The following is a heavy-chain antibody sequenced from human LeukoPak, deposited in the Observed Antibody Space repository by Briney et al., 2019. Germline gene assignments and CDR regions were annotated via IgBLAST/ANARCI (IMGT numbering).Heavy chain of an antibody. D-gene: IGHD6-13*01. CDR3: ARPTTGSSWSNPYYYYGMDV. Sequence: GGSLRLSCAASGFTFSSYAMHWVRQAPGKGLEWVAVISYDGSNKYYADSVKCRFTISRDNSKNTLYLQMNSLRAEDTAVYYCARPTTGSSWSNPYYYYGMDVWGKGTTVTVSS. J-gene: IGHJ6*04. CDR1: GFTFSSYA. V-gene: IGHV3-30*04. CDR2: ISYDGSNK.